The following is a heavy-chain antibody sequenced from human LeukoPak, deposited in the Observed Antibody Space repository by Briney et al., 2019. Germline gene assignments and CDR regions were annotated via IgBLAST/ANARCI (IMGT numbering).Heavy chain of an antibody. V-gene: IGHV3-74*01. Sequence: QPGGSLRLSCGASGFTFSSYWMEWVRQAPGKGLVWVSHISPDGSSTTYADSVKGRFTISRDNAKNTLYLQMNTLRAEDTAVYYCARGGSSYCGGVCYLLYFDNWGQGTLVTVSS. J-gene: IGHJ4*02. D-gene: IGHD2-21*02. CDR2: ISPDGSST. CDR1: GFTFSSYW. CDR3: ARGGSSYCGGVCYLLYFDN.